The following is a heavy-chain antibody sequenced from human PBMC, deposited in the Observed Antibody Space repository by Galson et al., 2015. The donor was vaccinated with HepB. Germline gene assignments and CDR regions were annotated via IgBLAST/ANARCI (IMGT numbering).Heavy chain of an antibody. D-gene: IGHD5-12*01. CDR2: IWYDGSNK. V-gene: IGHV3-33*01. Sequence: SLRLSCAASGFTFSNYAMHWVRQAPGKGLEWVALIWYDGSNKYYTDPVKGRFTISRDNSKNTVYLQMNSLRAEDTAVYFCARGGYRFGNTGDYWGQGTLVTVSS. CDR1: GFTFSNYA. CDR3: ARGGYRFGNTGDY. J-gene: IGHJ4*02.